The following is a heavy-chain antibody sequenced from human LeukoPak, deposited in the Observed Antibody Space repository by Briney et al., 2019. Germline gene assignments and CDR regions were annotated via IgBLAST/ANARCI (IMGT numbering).Heavy chain of an antibody. CDR3: AKEIYIHETYYHDSSGSALDY. V-gene: IGHV3-30*18. Sequence: GGSLRLSCTASGFIFNSFGMHWVRQAPGKGLEWVAVISYDGNNKHYTDSVKGRFTISRDNSRNTLYLQMNSLRAEDTAVYYCAKEIYIHETYYHDSSGSALDYWGQGTLVTVSS. J-gene: IGHJ4*02. D-gene: IGHD3-22*01. CDR2: ISYDGNNK. CDR1: GFIFNSFG.